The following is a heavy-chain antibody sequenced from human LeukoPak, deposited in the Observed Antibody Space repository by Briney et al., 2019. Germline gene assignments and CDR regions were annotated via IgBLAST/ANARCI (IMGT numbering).Heavy chain of an antibody. D-gene: IGHD3-10*01. CDR1: GFTFSDYG. CDR2: IRNDGSYE. Sequence: GGSLRLSCAASGFTFSDYGMHWVRQAPGKGVEWVAFIRNDGSYEFYPDSVKGRFTISRDNSRNALFLQMNSLRAEDTAVYYCARDGLWYYYGSGSYYGAFDIWGQGTMVTVSS. CDR3: ARDGLWYYYGSGSYYGAFDI. V-gene: IGHV3-30*02. J-gene: IGHJ3*02.